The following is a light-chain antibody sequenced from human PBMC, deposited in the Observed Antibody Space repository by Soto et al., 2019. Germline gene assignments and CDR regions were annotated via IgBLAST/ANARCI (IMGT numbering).Light chain of an antibody. CDR3: QQYGASPCT. J-gene: IGKJ3*01. CDR1: ESIYINS. CDR2: GAS. Sequence: EIVLTQSPGTLSLSPGESATLSCKASESIYINSFAWYYQKPGQPPRLLIYGASTRAAGIPARFSGSGSGTDFALSIDRLEVEDSGVYYCQQYGASPCTFGHGTRVDI. V-gene: IGKV3-20*01.